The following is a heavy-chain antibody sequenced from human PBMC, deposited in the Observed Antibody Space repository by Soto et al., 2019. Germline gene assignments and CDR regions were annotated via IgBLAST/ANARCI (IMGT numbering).Heavy chain of an antibody. CDR2: ISLSGTTM. Sequence: EVQLVESGGGLVQPGGSLRLSCAASGFAFDNYEMNWVRQAPGKGLEWISYISLSGTTMYYADSVKGRFTSSRENANNSLWLQMNSMRAEDSAVYFCASNIAVATPGYYYALDVWGQGTTVTVSS. J-gene: IGHJ6*02. V-gene: IGHV3-48*03. CDR3: ASNIAVATPGYYYALDV. CDR1: GFAFDNYE. D-gene: IGHD6-19*01.